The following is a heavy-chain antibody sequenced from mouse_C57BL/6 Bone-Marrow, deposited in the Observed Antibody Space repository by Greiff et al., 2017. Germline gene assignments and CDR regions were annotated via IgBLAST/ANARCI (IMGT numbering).Heavy chain of an antibody. CDR1: GFNIKNTY. J-gene: IGHJ4*01. CDR2: IDPANGNT. Sequence: EVQLQQSVAELVRPGASVKLSCTASGFNIKNTYMPWVKQRPEQGLEWIGRIDPANGNTKYAPKFQGKPTLTADTSSNTAYLQLSSLTSEDTAIYYCARVADYAMDYWGQGTSVTVSS. V-gene: IGHV14-3*01. CDR3: ARVADYAMDY. D-gene: IGHD6-1*01.